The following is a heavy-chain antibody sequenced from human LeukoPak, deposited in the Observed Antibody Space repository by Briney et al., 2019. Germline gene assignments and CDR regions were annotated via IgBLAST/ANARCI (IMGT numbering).Heavy chain of an antibody. CDR1: GFTFSSYG. V-gene: IGHV3-30*18. CDR2: ISYDGSNK. Sequence: GGSLRLTCAASGFTFSSYGMHWVRQAPGKGLEWVAVISYDGSNKYYADSVKGRFTISRDNSKNTLYLQMNSLRAEDTAVYYCAKEYDYGSGSNLGDYWGQGTLVTVSS. J-gene: IGHJ4*02. D-gene: IGHD3-10*01. CDR3: AKEYDYGSGSNLGDY.